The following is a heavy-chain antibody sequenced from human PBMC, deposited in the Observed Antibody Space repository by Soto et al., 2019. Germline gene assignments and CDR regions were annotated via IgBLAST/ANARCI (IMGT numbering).Heavy chain of an antibody. V-gene: IGHV4-59*01. D-gene: IGHD2-15*01. CDR1: GGSISSYY. J-gene: IGHJ5*02. Sequence: SETLSLTCTVSGGSISSYYWSWIRQPPGKGLEWIGYIYYSGSTNYNPSLKSRVTISVDTSKNQFSLKLSSVTAADTAVYYCERGWYCSGGSCYSAENWFDPWGQGTLVTVSS. CDR2: IYYSGST. CDR3: ERGWYCSGGSCYSAENWFDP.